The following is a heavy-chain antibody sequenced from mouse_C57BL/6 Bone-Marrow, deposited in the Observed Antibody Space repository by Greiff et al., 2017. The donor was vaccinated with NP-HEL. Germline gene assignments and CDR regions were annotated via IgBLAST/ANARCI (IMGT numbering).Heavy chain of an antibody. J-gene: IGHJ2*01. Sequence: VKLQESGAELVRPGTSVKVSCKASGYAFTNYLIEWVKQRPGQGLEWIGVINPGSGGTNYNEKFKGKATLTADKSSSTAYMQLSSLTSEDSAVYFCAREKVLVYFDYWGQGTTLTVSS. CDR1: GYAFTNYL. D-gene: IGHD1-1*01. CDR2: INPGSGGT. V-gene: IGHV1-54*01. CDR3: AREKVLVYFDY.